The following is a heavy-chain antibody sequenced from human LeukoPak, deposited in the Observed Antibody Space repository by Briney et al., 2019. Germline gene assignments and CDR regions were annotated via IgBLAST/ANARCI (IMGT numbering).Heavy chain of an antibody. Sequence: PSQTLSLTCAVSGDSITSGGHSWNWIRQPLGTGLEWIGFITRSGGPYYNPSLKGRVTFSVDRSTIQFSLKLTSVTAADTAVYYCARGTYYNISGYFDSWGQGILVTVSS. D-gene: IGHD3-22*01. CDR2: ITRSGGP. J-gene: IGHJ4*02. CDR1: GDSITSGGHS. V-gene: IGHV4-30-2*01. CDR3: ARGTYYNISGYFDS.